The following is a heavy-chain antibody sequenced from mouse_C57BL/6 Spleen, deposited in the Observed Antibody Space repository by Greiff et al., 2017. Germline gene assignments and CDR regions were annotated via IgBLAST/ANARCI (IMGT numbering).Heavy chain of an antibody. CDR3: TRAYYSNYGYFDV. CDR2: IDPETGGT. Sequence: VQLQQSGAELVRPGASVTLSCKASGYTFTDYEMHWVKQTPVHGLEWIGAIDPETGGTAYNQKFKGKAILTADKSSSTAYMELRSLTPEDSAVYYCTRAYYSNYGYFDVWGTGTTVTVSS. V-gene: IGHV1-15*01. CDR1: GYTFTDYE. J-gene: IGHJ1*03. D-gene: IGHD2-5*01.